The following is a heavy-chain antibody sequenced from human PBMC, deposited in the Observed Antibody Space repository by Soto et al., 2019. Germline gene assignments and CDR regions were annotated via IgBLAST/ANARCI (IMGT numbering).Heavy chain of an antibody. V-gene: IGHV3-48*02. Sequence: GGSLRLSCTPSGFIFSDYSMNWVRRAPGKGLEWISYITTTSSTMYYADSVKGRFTISRDNAKNSLYLQMNSLRDEDTAVYYCARDSSGRQYYGMDVWGQGTTVTVSS. CDR1: GFIFSDYS. CDR3: ARDSSGRQYYGMDV. J-gene: IGHJ6*02. D-gene: IGHD3-22*01. CDR2: ITTTSSTM.